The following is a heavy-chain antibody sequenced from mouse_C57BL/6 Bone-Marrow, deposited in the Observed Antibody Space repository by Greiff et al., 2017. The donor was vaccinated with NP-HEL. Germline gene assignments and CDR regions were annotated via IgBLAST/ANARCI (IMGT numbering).Heavy chain of an antibody. J-gene: IGHJ1*03. CDR1: GYSITSGYY. V-gene: IGHV3-6*01. CDR2: ISYDGSN. CDR3: ARAGYSNYWYFDV. D-gene: IGHD2-5*01. Sequence: VQLQQSGPGLVKPSQSLSLTCSVTGYSITSGYYWNWIRQFPGNKLEWMGYISYDGSNNYNPSLKNRISITRDTSKNQFFLKLNSVTTEDTATYYCARAGYSNYWYFDVWGTGTTVTVSS.